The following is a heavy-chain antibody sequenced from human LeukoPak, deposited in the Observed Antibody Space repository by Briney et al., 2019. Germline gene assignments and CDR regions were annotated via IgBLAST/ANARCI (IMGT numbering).Heavy chain of an antibody. Sequence: GGSLRLSCAASGFTFDDYAMHWVRQAPGKGLEWVSGISWNSGSIGYADSVKGRFTISRDNAKNSLYLQMNSLRAEDTALYYCAKDIFRAEYYFDYWGQGTLVTVSS. J-gene: IGHJ4*02. CDR1: GFTFDDYA. CDR3: AKDIFRAEYYFDY. V-gene: IGHV3-9*01. CDR2: ISWNSGSI.